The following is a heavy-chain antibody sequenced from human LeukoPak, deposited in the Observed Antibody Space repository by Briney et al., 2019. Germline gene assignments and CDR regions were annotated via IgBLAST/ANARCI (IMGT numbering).Heavy chain of an antibody. V-gene: IGHV3-23*01. CDR2: INPTGGST. J-gene: IGHJ4*02. D-gene: IGHD6-13*01. Sequence: GGSLRLSCAASGFTFSSYAMSWVRQAPGKGLGWVSAINPTGGSTYYADSVKGRFTISRDNSKNTLYLQMNSLRAEDTAVYFCASAGSHSYFDSWGQGTLVTVSS. CDR1: GFTFSSYA. CDR3: ASAGSHSYFDS.